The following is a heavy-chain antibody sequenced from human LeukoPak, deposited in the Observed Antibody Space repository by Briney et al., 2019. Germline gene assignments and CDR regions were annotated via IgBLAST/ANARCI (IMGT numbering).Heavy chain of an antibody. D-gene: IGHD2-15*01. CDR1: GFTFSSYR. CDR2: ISSSSSYI. Sequence: GGSLRLSCAASGFTFSSYRMNWVRQAPGKGLEWVSSISSSSSYIYYADSVKGRFTISRDNAKNSLYLQMNSLRAEDTAVYYCARDRKGGPGFDPWGQGTLVTVSS. J-gene: IGHJ5*02. CDR3: ARDRKGGPGFDP. V-gene: IGHV3-21*01.